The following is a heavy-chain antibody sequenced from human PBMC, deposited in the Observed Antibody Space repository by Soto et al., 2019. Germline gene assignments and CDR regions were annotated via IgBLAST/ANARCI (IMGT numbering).Heavy chain of an antibody. D-gene: IGHD2-15*01. CDR1: GGSFSGYY. Sequence: SETLSLTCAVYGGSFSGYYWSWIRQPPGKGLEWIGEINHSGSTNYNPSLKSRVTISVDTSKNQFSLKLSSVTAADTAVYYCARERRGYCSGGSCPTRQNWFDPWGQGTLVT. V-gene: IGHV4-34*01. CDR2: INHSGST. J-gene: IGHJ5*02. CDR3: ARERRGYCSGGSCPTRQNWFDP.